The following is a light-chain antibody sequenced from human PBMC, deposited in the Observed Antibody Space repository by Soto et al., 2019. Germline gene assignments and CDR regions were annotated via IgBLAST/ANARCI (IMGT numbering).Light chain of an antibody. V-gene: IGKV1-39*01. Sequence: DIQMTQSPSSLSASVGDRVTISCRASQTIGANLNWYHQKPGKAPTLLIYDASTLQSGVPSRFSGLGSGTDFALTITSLQPDDSATYYCQQSYTTVYSFGQGTKVDI. CDR1: QTIGAN. J-gene: IGKJ2*01. CDR2: DAS. CDR3: QQSYTTVYS.